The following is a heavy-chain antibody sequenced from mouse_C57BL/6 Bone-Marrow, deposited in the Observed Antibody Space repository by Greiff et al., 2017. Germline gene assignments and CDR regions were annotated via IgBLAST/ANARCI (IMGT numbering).Heavy chain of an antibody. CDR3: ARSPITTVVAPSAMDY. V-gene: IGHV1-85*01. Sequence: VMLVESGPELVKPGASVKLSCKASGYTFTSYDINWVKQRPGQGLEWIGWIYPRDGSTKYNEKFKGKATLTVDTSSSTAYMELHSLTSEDSAVYFCARSPITTVVAPSAMDYWGQGTSVTVSS. J-gene: IGHJ4*01. CDR1: GYTFTSYD. D-gene: IGHD1-1*01. CDR2: IYPRDGST.